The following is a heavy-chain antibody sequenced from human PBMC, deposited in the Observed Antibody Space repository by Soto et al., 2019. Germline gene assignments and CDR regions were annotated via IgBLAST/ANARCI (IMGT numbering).Heavy chain of an antibody. CDR2: ISAYNGNT. CDR3: AREPVANMLFYI. CDR1: GYTFTSYG. D-gene: IGHD5-12*01. V-gene: IGHV1-18*04. Sequence: QVQLVQSGAEVKKPGASVKVSCKASGYTFTSYGISWVRQAPGQGIACMGWISAYNGNTNYAAKLQGRGTMTTDTSPITAYMELRSQRSDDTDVYYRAREPVANMLFYIWGQGTMGTGSS. J-gene: IGHJ3*02.